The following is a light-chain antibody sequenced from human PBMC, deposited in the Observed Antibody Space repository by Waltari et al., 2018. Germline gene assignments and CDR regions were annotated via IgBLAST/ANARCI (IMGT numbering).Light chain of an antibody. CDR2: DAS. Sequence: EIVLTQSPATLSLSPGERATLSCSASQSVTRYLAWYQHKPGQAPRLLIYDASNRATGSPARFRGSGSGTDFTLTISSLEPEDFAVYYCQQRSNWQGTFGQGTKVEIK. CDR3: QQRSNWQGT. V-gene: IGKV3-11*01. CDR1: QSVTRY. J-gene: IGKJ1*01.